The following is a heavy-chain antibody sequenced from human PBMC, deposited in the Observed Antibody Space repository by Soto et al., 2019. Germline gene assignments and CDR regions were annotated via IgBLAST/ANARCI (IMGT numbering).Heavy chain of an antibody. Sequence: PGQSLKISCKGSGYSFTSYWIGWVRQMPGKGLEWMGIIYPGDSDTRYSPSFQGQVTISADKSISTAYLQWSSLKASDTAMYYCARRLLSGSGSSLYLVLWPTGAFDFWGQGTMGT. V-gene: IGHV5-51*01. CDR2: IYPGDSDT. J-gene: IGHJ3*01. D-gene: IGHD3-10*01. CDR3: ARRLLSGSGSSLYLVLWPTGAFDF. CDR1: GYSFTSYW.